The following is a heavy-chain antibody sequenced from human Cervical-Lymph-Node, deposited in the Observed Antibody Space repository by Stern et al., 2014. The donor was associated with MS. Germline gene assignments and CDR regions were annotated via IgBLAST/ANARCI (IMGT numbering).Heavy chain of an antibody. V-gene: IGHV3-74*02. D-gene: IGHD3-22*01. Sequence: EEQLVESGGGLVQPGGSLRLTCTASKFTFSSYWMHWVRQAPGKGLVWVSQIHSDGSTTTYADSVKGRFTISRDNAKNTLYLQMNSLRAEDTALYYCARGVNYYDTSGYLPADYWGQGTLVTVSS. CDR2: IHSDGSTT. J-gene: IGHJ4*02. CDR3: ARGVNYYDTSGYLPADY. CDR1: KFTFSSYW.